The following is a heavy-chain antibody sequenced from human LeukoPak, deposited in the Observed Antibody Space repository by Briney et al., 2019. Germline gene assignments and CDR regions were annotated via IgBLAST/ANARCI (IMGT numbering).Heavy chain of an antibody. Sequence: ASVKVSCKASGGTFSTYGLNWVRQAPGQGLEWMGGIIPIFGTANYAQKFQGRVTITTDESTSTAYMELSSLRSEDTAVYYCARALTGYCSSTSCYKGMDVWGKGTTVTVSS. J-gene: IGHJ6*03. CDR1: GGTFSTYG. CDR2: IIPIFGTA. V-gene: IGHV1-69*05. CDR3: ARALTGYCSSTSCYKGMDV. D-gene: IGHD2-2*02.